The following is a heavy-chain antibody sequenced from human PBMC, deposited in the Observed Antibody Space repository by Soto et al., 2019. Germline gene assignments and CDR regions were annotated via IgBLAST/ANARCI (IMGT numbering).Heavy chain of an antibody. CDR3: AREAMMRAFDI. V-gene: IGHV1-46*01. D-gene: IGHD3-22*01. CDR2: INPSGGST. Sequence: QVQLVQSGAEVKKPGASVKVSCKASGYTFTSYYMHWVRQAPVQGLEWMGIINPSGGSTSYAQKFRGRVTMTRDTSTRTVYMELSSLGSEDTAVYYCAREAMMRAFDIWGQGTMVTVSS. CDR1: GYTFTSYY. J-gene: IGHJ3*02.